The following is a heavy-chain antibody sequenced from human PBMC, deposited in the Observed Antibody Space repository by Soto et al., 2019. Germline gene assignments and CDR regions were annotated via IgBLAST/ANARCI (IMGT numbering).Heavy chain of an antibody. Sequence: QVQLVESGGGVVQPGRSLRLSCAASGFTFRNYGIHWVRLTPGMGLEWVAGIRYDGSERYYIDPVKGRFTISRDNFRRKVFLQMNSLRAEDTAVYYCARGGPNGSYFDYWGQGTLVTVSS. V-gene: IGHV3-33*01. CDR3: ARGGPNGSYFDY. J-gene: IGHJ4*02. CDR2: IRYDGSER. CDR1: GFTFRNYG. D-gene: IGHD1-1*01.